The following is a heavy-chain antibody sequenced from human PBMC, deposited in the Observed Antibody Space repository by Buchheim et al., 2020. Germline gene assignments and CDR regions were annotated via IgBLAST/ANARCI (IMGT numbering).Heavy chain of an antibody. CDR3: AKDSRRIVVVPAAIRDGMDV. CDR1: GFTFSSYA. V-gene: IGHV3-23*01. D-gene: IGHD2-2*01. Sequence: EVQLLESGGGLVQPGGSLRLSCAASGFTFSSYAMSWVRQAPGKGLEWVSSIGGSGSSTEYADSVKGRVTISRDNSKHTLYLQMNSLRAEDTAVYYCAKDSRRIVVVPAAIRDGMDVWGQGTT. CDR2: IGGSGSST. J-gene: IGHJ6*02.